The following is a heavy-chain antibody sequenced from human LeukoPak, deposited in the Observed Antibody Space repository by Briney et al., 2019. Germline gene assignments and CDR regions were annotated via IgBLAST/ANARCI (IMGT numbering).Heavy chain of an antibody. CDR3: ARDLAVSDY. Sequence: PGGSLRLSCAASGFTFSSYWMYWVRQAPGKGLVWVSRINNDGTTTNFADSVKGRFTISRDNTKNTVYLHMNSLRAEDTAVYYCARDLAVSDYWGQGTLVTVSS. CDR2: INNDGTTT. V-gene: IGHV3-74*01. CDR1: GFTFSSYW. J-gene: IGHJ4*02.